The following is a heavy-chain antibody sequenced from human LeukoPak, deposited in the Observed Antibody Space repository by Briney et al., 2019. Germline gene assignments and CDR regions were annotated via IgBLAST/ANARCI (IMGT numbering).Heavy chain of an antibody. CDR2: INTDGSST. D-gene: IGHD2-2*01. V-gene: IGHV3-74*01. Sequence: GGSLRLSCAASGFTFSSYSMNWVRQAPGKGLVWVSRINTDGSSTSYADSVKGRFTISRDNAKNTLYLQMNSLRAEDTAVYYCARECSSTSCYYAFDIWGQGTMVTVSS. CDR3: ARECSSTSCYYAFDI. J-gene: IGHJ3*02. CDR1: GFTFSSYS.